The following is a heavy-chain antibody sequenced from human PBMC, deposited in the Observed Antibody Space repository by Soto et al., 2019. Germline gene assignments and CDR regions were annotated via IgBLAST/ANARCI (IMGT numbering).Heavy chain of an antibody. CDR2: INHSGST. J-gene: IGHJ4*02. CDR1: GGSFSGYY. Sequence: PSETLSLTCAVYGGSFSGYYWTWIRQPPGTGLEWIGEINHSGSTNYNPSLKSRVTISVDTSKNQFSLKLTSVTAADTAVYSCESGEDLYLFAFWAQGTLVTVSA. D-gene: IGHD2-8*01. CDR3: ESGEDLYLFAF. V-gene: IGHV4-34*01.